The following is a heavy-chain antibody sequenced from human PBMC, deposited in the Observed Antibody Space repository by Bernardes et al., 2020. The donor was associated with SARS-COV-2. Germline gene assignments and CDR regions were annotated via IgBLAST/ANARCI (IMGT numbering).Heavy chain of an antibody. V-gene: IGHV1-2*02. J-gene: IGHJ6*02. CDR3: ARGDCSSTSCYSLVGGDYYYYGMDV. CDR2: INPNSGGT. D-gene: IGHD2-2*02. CDR1: GYTLTELS. Sequence: ASVKVSCKVSGYTLTELSMHWVRQAPGQGLEWMGWINPNSGGTNYAQKFQGRVTMTRDTSISTAYMELSRLRSDDTAVYYCARGDCSSTSCYSLVGGDYYYYGMDVWGQGTTVTVSS.